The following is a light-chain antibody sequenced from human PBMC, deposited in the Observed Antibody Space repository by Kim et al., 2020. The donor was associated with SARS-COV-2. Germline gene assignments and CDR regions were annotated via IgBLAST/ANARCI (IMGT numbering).Light chain of an antibody. CDR2: GAS. V-gene: IGKV3D-15*01. J-gene: IGKJ2*01. CDR1: RSVGTE. Sequence: SGCPVERDTLSFSARRSVGTELAWYQKKHGQAPRLVVYGASTRAAGVPARYSGNVSEAEFTLNISNLQPEDCAVYYCQKYNKWMYTFGQGTKLEI. CDR3: QKYNKWMYT.